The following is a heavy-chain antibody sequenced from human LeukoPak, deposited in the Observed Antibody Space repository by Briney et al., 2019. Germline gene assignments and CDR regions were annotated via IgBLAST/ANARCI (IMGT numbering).Heavy chain of an antibody. J-gene: IGHJ4*02. CDR1: GYTFTSYG. Sequence: ASVKVSCKASGYTFTSYGISWVRQATGQGLEWMGWMNPNSGNTGYAQKFQGRVTMTRNTSISTAYMDLSSLRSEDTAVYYCARGLSGGDFLYYFDYWGQGTLVTVSS. V-gene: IGHV1-8*02. CDR3: ARGLSGGDFLYYFDY. CDR2: MNPNSGNT. D-gene: IGHD2-21*02.